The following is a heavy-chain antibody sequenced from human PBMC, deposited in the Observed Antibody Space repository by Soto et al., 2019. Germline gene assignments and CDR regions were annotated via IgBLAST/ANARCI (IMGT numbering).Heavy chain of an antibody. CDR1: GGSISGYY. J-gene: IGHJ6*02. CDR2: MYNTGST. V-gene: IGHV4-59*01. CDR3: ARDLWGYCGTDCYPLDV. D-gene: IGHD2-21*02. Sequence: PSETLSLTCTVSGGSISGYYWSWIRQPPGKGLEWIGYMYNTGSTVYNPPFKSRVTIKVDTSKNQFYMKLNSETAADTAVYYCARDLWGYCGTDCYPLDVWGQGTTVT.